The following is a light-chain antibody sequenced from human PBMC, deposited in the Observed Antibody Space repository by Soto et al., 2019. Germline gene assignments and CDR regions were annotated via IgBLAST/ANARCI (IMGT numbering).Light chain of an antibody. V-gene: IGLV1-44*01. CDR2: SND. CDR1: TSNIGSNT. Sequence: QSVLTQPPSASGTPGRRVTISGSGTTSNIGSNTVSWYHHLPGTAPKLLIYSNDQRPSGVPDRFSGSKSGTSASLAISGLQSEDEADYYCAIWDLTLSAWVFGGGTKLTVL. CDR3: AIWDLTLSAWV. J-gene: IGLJ3*02.